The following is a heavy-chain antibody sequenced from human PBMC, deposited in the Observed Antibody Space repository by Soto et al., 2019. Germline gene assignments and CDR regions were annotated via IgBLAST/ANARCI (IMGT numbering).Heavy chain of an antibody. CDR1: GGSISSYY. CDR3: ARGHSNYQNIDY. Sequence: SETLSLTCTVSGGSISSYYWSWIRQPPGKGLEWIGYIYYSGSTNYNPSLKSRVTISVDTSKNQFSLKLSSVTAAYTAVYYCARGHSNYQNIDYWGQGTLVTVSS. V-gene: IGHV4-59*12. J-gene: IGHJ4*02. D-gene: IGHD4-4*01. CDR2: IYYSGST.